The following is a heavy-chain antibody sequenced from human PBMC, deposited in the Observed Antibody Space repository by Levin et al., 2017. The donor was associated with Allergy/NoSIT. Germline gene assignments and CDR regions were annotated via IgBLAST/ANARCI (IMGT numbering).Heavy chain of an antibody. CDR3: ATSRTFDY. V-gene: IGHV3-74*01. D-gene: IGHD2-8*01. Sequence: GESLKISCAASGFTFSSYWMHWVRQAPGKGLVWVSRVNNDGSITSYADSVKGRFTISRDNAKNTLYLQMNSLRAEDSAVYYCATSRTFDYWGQGTLVTVSS. J-gene: IGHJ4*02. CDR2: VNNDGSIT. CDR1: GFTFSSYW.